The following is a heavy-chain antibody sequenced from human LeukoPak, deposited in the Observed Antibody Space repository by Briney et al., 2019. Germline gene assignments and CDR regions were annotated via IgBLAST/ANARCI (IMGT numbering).Heavy chain of an antibody. Sequence: GGSLRLSCAVSGFAFGSEAMSWVRQSPARGLKWVSAISGSGGSTYYADSVKGRFTISRDNSKNTLYLQMNSLRAEDTAVYYCAKPYSSSGLFDYWGQGTLVTVSS. CDR3: AKPYSSSGLFDY. CDR1: GFAFGSEA. CDR2: ISGSGGST. V-gene: IGHV3-23*01. J-gene: IGHJ4*02. D-gene: IGHD6-6*01.